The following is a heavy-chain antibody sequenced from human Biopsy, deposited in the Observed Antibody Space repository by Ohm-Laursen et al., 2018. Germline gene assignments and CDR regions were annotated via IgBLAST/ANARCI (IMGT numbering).Heavy chain of an antibody. CDR3: AKVGGPSYGDYVYFDF. CDR2: ITSGSSFI. CDR1: GFTLSGYT. Sequence: SLRLSCAASGFTLSGYTMNWVRQAPGKGLEWVSSITSGSSFINYADSVKGRFTVSRDNAKNSLSLQMSSLRAEDTAVYYCAKVGGPSYGDYVYFDFWGQGALVTVSS. V-gene: IGHV3-21*06. D-gene: IGHD4-17*01. J-gene: IGHJ4*02.